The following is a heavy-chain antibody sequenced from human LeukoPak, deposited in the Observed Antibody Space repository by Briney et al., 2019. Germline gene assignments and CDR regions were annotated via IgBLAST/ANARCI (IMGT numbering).Heavy chain of an antibody. D-gene: IGHD3-22*01. J-gene: IGHJ4*02. V-gene: IGHV4-39*01. CDR2: IYYSGST. CDR1: GGSIISSIYY. Sequence: SETLSLTCSVSGGSIISSIYYWGWIRQPPGKGLEWIGSIYYSGSTYYNPSLKSRVIISVDTSKNQFSLKLGSMTAADTAVYYCARQRSRYDSSGYYIDYWGQGALVTDSS. CDR3: ARQRSRYDSSGYYIDY.